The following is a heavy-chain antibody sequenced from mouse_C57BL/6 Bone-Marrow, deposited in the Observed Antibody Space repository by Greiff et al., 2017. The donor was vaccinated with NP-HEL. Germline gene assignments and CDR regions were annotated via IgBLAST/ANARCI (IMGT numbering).Heavy chain of an antibody. Sequence: EVMLVESEGGLVQPGSSMKLSCTASGFTFSDYYMAWVRQVPEKGLEWVANINYDGSSTYYLDSLKSRFIISRDNAKNILYLQMSSLKSEDTATYYCAREGVTTVAMDYWGQGTSVTVSS. CDR2: INYDGSST. V-gene: IGHV5-16*01. J-gene: IGHJ4*01. CDR3: AREGVTTVAMDY. CDR1: GFTFSDYY. D-gene: IGHD1-1*01.